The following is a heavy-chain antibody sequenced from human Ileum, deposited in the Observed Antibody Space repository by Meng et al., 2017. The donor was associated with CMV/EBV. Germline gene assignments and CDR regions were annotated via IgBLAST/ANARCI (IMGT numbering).Heavy chain of an antibody. V-gene: IGHV3-21*01. CDR2: ISSRSSYI. CDR1: GFTFRTYE. CDR3: ARKSPSPIGARHFDS. Sequence: SGFTFRTYEMNWVRQAPGKGLEWVASISSRSSYIYYADSLKGRFTISRDNAGNSLYLHMNGLRPEDTAVYYCARKSPSPIGARHFDSWGRGVLVTVSS. J-gene: IGHJ4*02. D-gene: IGHD4-17*01.